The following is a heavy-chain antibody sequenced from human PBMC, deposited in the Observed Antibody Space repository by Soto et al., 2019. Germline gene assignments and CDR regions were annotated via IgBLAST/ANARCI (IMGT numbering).Heavy chain of an antibody. CDR2: IRSKAYGGTT. V-gene: IGHV3-49*03. D-gene: IGHD2-15*01. Sequence: GESLKISCTASGFTFGDYAMSWFRQAPGKGLEWVGFIRSKAYGGTTEYAASVKGRFTISRDDSKSIAYLQMNSLKTEDTAVYYCTSPETDAVAALGYYWGQGTLVTVSS. J-gene: IGHJ4*02. CDR3: TSPETDAVAALGYY. CDR1: GFTFGDYA.